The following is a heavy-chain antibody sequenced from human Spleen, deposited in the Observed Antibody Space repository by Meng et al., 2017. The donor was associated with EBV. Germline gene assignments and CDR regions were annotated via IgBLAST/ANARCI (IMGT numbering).Heavy chain of an antibody. J-gene: IGHJ4*02. Sequence: QVLLQESAPRLVKPSETLSPTCFVSGGSVNTNTFYWSWIRQPPGKTLEWIGYSYSSGRTSYNPSLKSRVTISVDTSKNQFSLRLASVTAADTAVYYCARDDFYWGQGILVTVSS. D-gene: IGHD2-21*02. CDR2: SYSSGRT. CDR3: ARDDFY. V-gene: IGHV4-61*01. CDR1: GGSVNTNTFY.